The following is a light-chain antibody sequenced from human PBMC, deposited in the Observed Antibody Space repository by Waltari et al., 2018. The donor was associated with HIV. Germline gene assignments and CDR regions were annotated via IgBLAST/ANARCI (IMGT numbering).Light chain of an antibody. J-gene: IGKJ1*01. Sequence: EIVLTQSPGTLSLSPGERTTLSCRASQSVSSSYLAWYQQKPGQAPRLLIYGASSRATGIPDRFSGSGSGTDFTLTISSLEPEDFAVYYCQQYVNSPRTFGQGTKVEIK. CDR1: QSVSSSY. CDR3: QQYVNSPRT. CDR2: GAS. V-gene: IGKV3-20*01.